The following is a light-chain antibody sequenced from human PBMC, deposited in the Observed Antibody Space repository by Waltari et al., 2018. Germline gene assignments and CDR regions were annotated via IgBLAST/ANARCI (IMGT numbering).Light chain of an antibody. CDR2: DNN. V-gene: IGLV1-51*01. Sequence: QSVLTQPPSVSAAPGQKVTISCSGSSSNIDHNDVSWYQQLPGTAPKPPIYDNNKRPSGIPDRIAASKSGTSAMLGIAGLQTGDEADYYCGTWDDSLRGGLFGGGTKLTVL. CDR1: SSNIDHND. J-gene: IGLJ3*02. CDR3: GTWDDSLRGGL.